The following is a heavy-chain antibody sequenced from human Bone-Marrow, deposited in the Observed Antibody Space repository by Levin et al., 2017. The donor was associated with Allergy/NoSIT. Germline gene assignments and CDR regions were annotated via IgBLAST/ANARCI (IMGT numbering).Heavy chain of an antibody. CDR1: GFTVNNAW. J-gene: IGHJ4*02. CDR3: NTDKLDSNRLFDY. D-gene: IGHD1-14*01. CDR2: IKSKADGGTT. Sequence: LSLTCAVSGFTVNNAWMSWVRQAPGKGLEWVGRIKSKADGGTTDYAAPVKGRFTISRDDSTNMLYLQMNSLKTEDTAVYYCNTDKLDSNRLFDYWGQGSLVTVSS. V-gene: IGHV3-15*01.